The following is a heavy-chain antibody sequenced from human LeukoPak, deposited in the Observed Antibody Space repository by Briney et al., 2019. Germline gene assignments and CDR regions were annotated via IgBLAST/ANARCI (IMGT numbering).Heavy chain of an antibody. CDR3: ARDDDVRAFDY. CDR1: GFSFSTYW. Sequence: GGSLRLSCAASGFSFSTYWMSWVRQTPGKGLEWVANIKPDGSEEYYVDSVTGRFTISRDNAKNSLYLQMNSLRAEDTAVYYCARDDDVRAFDYGGQGILVTVSS. CDR2: IKPDGSEE. V-gene: IGHV3-7*01. J-gene: IGHJ4*02. D-gene: IGHD3-16*01.